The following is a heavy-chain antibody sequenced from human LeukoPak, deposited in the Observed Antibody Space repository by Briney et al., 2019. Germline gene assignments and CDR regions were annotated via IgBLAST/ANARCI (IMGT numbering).Heavy chain of an antibody. J-gene: IGHJ4*02. Sequence: PSQTLSLTCTVSGGSISSGDYYWSWIRQPPGKGLEWIGHIFYSGNTYYNPSLKSRVTISMDTSRNQFSLKLSSVTAADTAMYYCARVGYSTGRHFDYWGQGALVTVSS. V-gene: IGHV4-30-4*01. CDR1: GGSISSGDYY. CDR2: IFYSGNT. D-gene: IGHD6-19*01. CDR3: ARVGYSTGRHFDY.